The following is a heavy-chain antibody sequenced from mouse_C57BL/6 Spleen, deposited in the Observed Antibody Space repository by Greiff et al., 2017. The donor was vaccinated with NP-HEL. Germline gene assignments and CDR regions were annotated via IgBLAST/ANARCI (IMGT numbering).Heavy chain of an antibody. V-gene: IGHV1-20*01. CDR2: INPYNGDT. CDR3: ARENYDGYSFAY. D-gene: IGHD2-3*01. Sequence: EVKLQESGPELVKPGDSVKISCKASGYSFTGYFMNWVMQSHGKSLEWIGRINPYNGDTFYNQKFKGKATLTVDKSSSTAHMELRSLTSEDSAVYYCARENYDGYSFAYWGQGTLVTVSA. J-gene: IGHJ3*01. CDR1: GYSFTGYF.